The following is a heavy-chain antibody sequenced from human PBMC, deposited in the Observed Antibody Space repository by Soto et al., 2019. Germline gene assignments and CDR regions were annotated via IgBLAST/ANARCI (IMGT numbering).Heavy chain of an antibody. CDR2: VYYSGST. Sequence: QVQLQESGPGLVKPSETLSLTCTVSGGSISDYYWSWFRQAPGKGLDWIGYVYYSGSTNYNPSLQSRVTMSVDTSKNQFSLKLSSETAADPAVYYCASQAIDWGQGTLVTVSS. CDR1: GGSISDYY. J-gene: IGHJ4*02. V-gene: IGHV4-59*08. CDR3: ASQAID.